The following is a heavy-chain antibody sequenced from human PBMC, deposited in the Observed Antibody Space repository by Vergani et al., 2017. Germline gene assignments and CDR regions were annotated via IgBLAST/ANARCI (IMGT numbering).Heavy chain of an antibody. D-gene: IGHD6-13*01. CDR2: IYPGDSDT. CDR3: AREIYSSSWDGDWFDP. V-gene: IGHV5-51*01. J-gene: IGHJ5*02. CDR1: GYSFTSYW. Sequence: EVQLVQSGAEVTKPGESLRISCKGSGYSFTSYWIGWVRQMPGKGLEWRGIIYPGDSDTRYSPSFQGQVTISADKSISTAYLQWSSLKASDTAMYYCAREIYSSSWDGDWFDPWGQGNLVTVSS.